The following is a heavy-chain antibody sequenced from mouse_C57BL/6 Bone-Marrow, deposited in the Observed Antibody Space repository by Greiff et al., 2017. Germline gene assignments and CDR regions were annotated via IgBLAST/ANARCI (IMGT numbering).Heavy chain of an antibody. V-gene: IGHV2-9-1*01. Sequence: VQLVESGPGLVAPSQSLSITCTVSGFSLTSYAISWVRQPPGKGLEWLGVIWTGGGTNYNSALKSRLSISKDNSKSQVFLKMNSLQTDDTARYYCARGNYYGSSQYWYFDVWGTGTTVTVSS. CDR2: IWTGGGT. CDR1: GFSLTSYA. J-gene: IGHJ1*03. CDR3: ARGNYYGSSQYWYFDV. D-gene: IGHD1-1*01.